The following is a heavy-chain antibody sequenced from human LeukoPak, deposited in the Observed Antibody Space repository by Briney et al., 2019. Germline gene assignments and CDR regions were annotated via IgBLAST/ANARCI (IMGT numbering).Heavy chain of an antibody. Sequence: GRSLRLSCAASGFTFDDYAMHWVRQAPGKGLEWVSGISWNSGSIGYADSVKGRFTISRDNAKNSLYLQMNSLRAEDTALYYCAKGGYCSGGSCYLDYWGQGTLVTVSS. V-gene: IGHV3-9*01. CDR1: GFTFDDYA. CDR3: AKGGYCSGGSCYLDY. D-gene: IGHD2-15*01. CDR2: ISWNSGSI. J-gene: IGHJ4*02.